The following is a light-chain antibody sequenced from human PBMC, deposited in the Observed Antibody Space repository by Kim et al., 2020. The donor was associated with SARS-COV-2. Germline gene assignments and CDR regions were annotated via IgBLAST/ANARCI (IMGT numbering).Light chain of an antibody. Sequence: PGERATLSCRASQSVGSNYLAWYQQKPGQAPRLVMYGASSRATDIPDRFSGSGSGTDFTLTINRLEPEDFAVYYCHQYGDSPDTFGQGTKLEI. CDR2: GAS. CDR1: QSVGSNY. V-gene: IGKV3-20*01. J-gene: IGKJ2*01. CDR3: HQYGDSPDT.